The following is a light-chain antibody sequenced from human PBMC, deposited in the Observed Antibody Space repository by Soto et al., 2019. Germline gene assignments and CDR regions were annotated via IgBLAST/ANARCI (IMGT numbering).Light chain of an antibody. V-gene: IGLV1-51*01. CDR2: DTD. Sequence: QSVLTQPPSVSAAPGQKVTISCSGGSSNIGNNYASWYQHLPGAAPKLLIYDTDKRPSGIPDRFSGSKSGTSATLGIAGLQTGDEADYYCGTWDSSLSAVVFGGGTQLTVL. J-gene: IGLJ7*01. CDR1: SSNIGNNY. CDR3: GTWDSSLSAVV.